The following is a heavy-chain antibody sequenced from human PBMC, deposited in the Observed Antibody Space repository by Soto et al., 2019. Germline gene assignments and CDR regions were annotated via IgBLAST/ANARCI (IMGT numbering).Heavy chain of an antibody. CDR1: GFSVTNTW. V-gene: IGHV3-15*05. J-gene: IGHJ3*01. CDR3: ATMYSLLTGRAFDF. CDR2: IKGETDGEST. D-gene: IGHD3-9*01. Sequence: EVLLVESGGGLVKPGGSLTLSCAASGFSVTNTWMTWVRQAAGRGLEWVGRIKGETDGESTDYATPVKGRFIVSRDDSRNTLYLQMNSLKTEDTAVYYCATMYSLLTGRAFDFWGQGTMVTVSS.